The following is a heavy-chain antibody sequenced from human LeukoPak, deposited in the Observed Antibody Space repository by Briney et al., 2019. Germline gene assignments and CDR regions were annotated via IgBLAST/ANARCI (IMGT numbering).Heavy chain of an antibody. D-gene: IGHD3-16*01. J-gene: IGHJ6*03. CDR2: IYYRGST. Sequence: PSETLSLTCTVSGGSISNYYWSWIRQPPGKRLEWIGYIYYRGSTNYYPSLKSRVTISVDTSKNQFSLKLSSVTAADTAVYYCARTWGHSLNARYSYMDVWGKGTTVTVSS. CDR1: GGSISNYY. CDR3: ARTWGHSLNARYSYMDV. V-gene: IGHV4-59*01.